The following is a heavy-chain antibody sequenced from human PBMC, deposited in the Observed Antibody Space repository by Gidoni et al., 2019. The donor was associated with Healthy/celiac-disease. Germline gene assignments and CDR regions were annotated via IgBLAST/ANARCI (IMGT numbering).Heavy chain of an antibody. D-gene: IGHD2-21*02. J-gene: IGHJ4*02. Sequence: SVKGRFTISRDNAKNTLDLQMNSLRAEDTAVYYCARGVVTVYWAQGTLVTVSS. CDR3: ARGVVTVY. V-gene: IGHV3-74*01.